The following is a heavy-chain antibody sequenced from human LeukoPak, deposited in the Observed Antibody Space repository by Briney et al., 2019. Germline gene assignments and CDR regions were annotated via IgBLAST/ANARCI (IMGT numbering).Heavy chain of an antibody. CDR1: GFTFSSYA. CDR3: ETSVYGGNSGTFDI. CDR2: ISGSGDST. D-gene: IGHD4-23*01. V-gene: IGHV3-23*01. J-gene: IGHJ3*02. Sequence: GGSLRLSCAPSGFTFSSYAMQWVRQGPGKGLEWVSSISGSGDSTHYADSVRGRFTISRDNSKNTLYLQMNSLRAEDTAVYYCETSVYGGNSGTFDIWGQGTMVTVSS.